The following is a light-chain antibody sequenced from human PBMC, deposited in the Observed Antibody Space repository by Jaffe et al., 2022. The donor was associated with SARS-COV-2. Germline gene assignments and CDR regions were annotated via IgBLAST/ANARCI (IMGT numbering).Light chain of an antibody. CDR1: QAIGAW. J-gene: IGKJ5*01. Sequence: DIQMTQSPSTLSASVGDRVTITCRASQAIGAWLAWYQQKPGKAPKLLIYKASTLESGVPSRFSGSGSGTDFTLTINSLQPDDFATYYCQQYNNFFTFGQGTRLEIK. CDR2: KAS. V-gene: IGKV1-5*03. CDR3: QQYNNFFT.